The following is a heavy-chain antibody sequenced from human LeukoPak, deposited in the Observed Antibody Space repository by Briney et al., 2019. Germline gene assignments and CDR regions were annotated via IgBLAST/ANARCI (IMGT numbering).Heavy chain of an antibody. Sequence: ASVKVSCKASGYTFTGYYFHWVRQAPGQGLEWMGRINPNSGGTNYAQKFQGRVTMTRDTSISTAYMELSRLRSDDTAVYYCARVGYGDFVIDYWGQGTLVTVSS. CDR2: INPNSGGT. D-gene: IGHD4-17*01. CDR1: GYTFTGYY. J-gene: IGHJ4*02. V-gene: IGHV1-2*06. CDR3: ARVGYGDFVIDY.